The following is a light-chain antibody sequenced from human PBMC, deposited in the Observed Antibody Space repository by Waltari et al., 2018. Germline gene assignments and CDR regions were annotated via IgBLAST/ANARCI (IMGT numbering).Light chain of an antibody. Sequence: QLVLTQSPSASASLGAAVKLTYTLSRGHSSNIIAWLQQQPGKGPRYLMKVNRDGSHRKGDEMPDRFSGSSSGAERYLPISRLQCEDEGDYYCETGGHGTWVFGGGTKLTVL. CDR2: VNRDGSH. J-gene: IGLJ3*02. CDR1: RGHSSNI. CDR3: ETGGHGTWV. V-gene: IGLV4-69*01.